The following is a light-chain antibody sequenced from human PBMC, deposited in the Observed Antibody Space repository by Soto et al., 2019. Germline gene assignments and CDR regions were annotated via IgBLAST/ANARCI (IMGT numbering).Light chain of an antibody. CDR2: RDY. J-gene: IGLJ2*01. Sequence: SYELTQPLSVSVALGQTARLTCGGNNIGSKNVHCYQQRPGQAPVVVIYRDYHRPAGIPERFSGSNSGNTATLTISRAQAGDEADYSCQVWDISTAVVFGGGTKLTVL. CDR3: QVWDISTAVV. V-gene: IGLV3-9*01. CDR1: NIGSKN.